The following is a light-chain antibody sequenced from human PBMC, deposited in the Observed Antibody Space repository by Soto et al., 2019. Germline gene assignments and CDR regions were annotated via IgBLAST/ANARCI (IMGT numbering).Light chain of an antibody. J-gene: IGKJ1*01. CDR1: QSISSY. Sequence: DIQMTQSPSSLSASVGDRVTITCRASQSISSYLNLYQQKPGKAPKLLIYAASSLQSGVPSRFSGSASGTDFPLTISSLQPEDFATYYCQQSYSTPWTFGQGTKVDIK. CDR2: AAS. CDR3: QQSYSTPWT. V-gene: IGKV1-39*01.